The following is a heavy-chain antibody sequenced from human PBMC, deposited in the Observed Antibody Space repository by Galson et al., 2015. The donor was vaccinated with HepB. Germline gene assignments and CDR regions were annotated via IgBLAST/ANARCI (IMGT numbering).Heavy chain of an antibody. Sequence: SVKVSCKASGYTFTGYYIHWVRQAPGQGLEWMGRINPNSGDTNYAQKFQGRVTMTRDTSISTAYMELSRLRSDDTAIYYCARIPSQDGSGRMGVFDYWGQGTLVTVSS. D-gene: IGHD6-19*01. CDR1: GYTFTGYY. J-gene: IGHJ4*02. CDR2: INPNSGDT. CDR3: ARIPSQDGSGRMGVFDY. V-gene: IGHV1-2*06.